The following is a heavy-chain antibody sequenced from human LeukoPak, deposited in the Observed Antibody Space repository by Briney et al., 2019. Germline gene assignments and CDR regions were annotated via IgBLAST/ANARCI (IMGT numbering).Heavy chain of an antibody. CDR3: AKGPQSSSWYLPDH. CDR1: GFTFGSYA. CDR2: ISGNGVNT. D-gene: IGHD6-13*01. Sequence: GGSLRLSCAASGFTFGSYAMGWVRQAPGKGLDWVSTISGNGVNTYYADSVKGRFTISRDNSKNTLFLQMNSLRAEDTALYYCAKGPQSSSWYLPDHWGQGTMVTVSS. J-gene: IGHJ4*02. V-gene: IGHV3-23*01.